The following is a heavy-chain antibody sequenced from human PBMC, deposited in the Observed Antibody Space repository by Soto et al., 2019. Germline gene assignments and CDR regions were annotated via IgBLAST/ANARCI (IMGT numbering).Heavy chain of an antibody. CDR2: ISAYNGNT. J-gene: IGHJ4*02. CDR1: GYTFTSYG. Sequence: EASVKVSCKASGYTFTSYGISWVRQAPGQGLEWMGWISAYNGNTNYAQKLQGRVTMTTDTSTSTAYMELRSLRSDDTAVYYCARGHIVVVVADTGFDYWGQGTLVTVSS. D-gene: IGHD2-15*01. V-gene: IGHV1-18*01. CDR3: ARGHIVVVVADTGFDY.